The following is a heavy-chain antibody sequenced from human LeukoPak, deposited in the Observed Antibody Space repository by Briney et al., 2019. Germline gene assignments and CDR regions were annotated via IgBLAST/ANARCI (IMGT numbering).Heavy chain of an antibody. CDR3: ARGGKPGSDWLDP. V-gene: IGHV4-31*03. CDR1: GGAISGGGYH. CDR2: IFYNGNS. Sequence: SETLSLTCTVSGGAISGGGYHWNWIRQHPGKGLEWVGYIFYNGNSDYNPSLKSRLTMSMDSSKNQFSLKLTSVTAADTAVYYCARGGKPGSDWLDPWGQGTLVTVSS. J-gene: IGHJ5*02. D-gene: IGHD6-19*01.